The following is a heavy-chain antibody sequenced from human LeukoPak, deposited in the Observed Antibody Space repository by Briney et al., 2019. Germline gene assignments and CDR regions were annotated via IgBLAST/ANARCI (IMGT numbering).Heavy chain of an antibody. J-gene: IGHJ4*02. Sequence: GASVKVSCKASGYTFTGYYMHWVRQAPGQGLEWMGWINPNSGGTNYAQKFQGRVTMTRDTSISTAYMELSRLRSDDTAVYYCAVIETATISGSDYWGQGTLVTVSS. CDR2: INPNSGGT. V-gene: IGHV1-2*02. D-gene: IGHD5-24*01. CDR1: GYTFTGYY. CDR3: AVIETATISGSDY.